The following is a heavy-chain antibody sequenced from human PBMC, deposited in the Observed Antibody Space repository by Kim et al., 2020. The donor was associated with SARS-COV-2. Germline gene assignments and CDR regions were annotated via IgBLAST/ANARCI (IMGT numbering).Heavy chain of an antibody. CDR1: GGTFSSYA. Sequence: SVKVSCKASGGTFSSYAISWVRQAPGQGLEWMGGIIPIFGTANYAQKFQGRVTITADESTSTAYMELSSLRSEDTAVYYCAKDYDILTGYYTEHYYYYYGMDLWGQGTTVPVSS. V-gene: IGHV1-69*13. J-gene: IGHJ6*02. CDR3: AKDYDILTGYYTEHYYYYYGMDL. D-gene: IGHD3-9*01. CDR2: IIPIFGTA.